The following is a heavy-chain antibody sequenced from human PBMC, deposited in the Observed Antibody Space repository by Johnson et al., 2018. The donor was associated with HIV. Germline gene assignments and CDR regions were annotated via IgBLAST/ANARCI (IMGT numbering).Heavy chain of an antibody. CDR2: IRYDGSNK. Sequence: QMQLVESGGGVVQPGGSLRLSCAASGFTFSSYGMHWVRQAPGKGLEWVAFIRYDGSNKYYADSVKGRFTISRDNSKNTLYLQMNSLRAEDTAVYYCAKASNYYDSSRHAFDIWGQGTMVTVSS. J-gene: IGHJ3*02. V-gene: IGHV3-30*02. CDR1: GFTFSSYG. D-gene: IGHD3-22*01. CDR3: AKASNYYDSSRHAFDI.